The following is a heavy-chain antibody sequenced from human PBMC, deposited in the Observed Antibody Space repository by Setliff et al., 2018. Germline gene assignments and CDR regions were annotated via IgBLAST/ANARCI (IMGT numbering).Heavy chain of an antibody. V-gene: IGHV3-7*01. Sequence: GGSLRLSCAASGFTFSNSWMNWVRRAPERGLEWVANIHQDGSERHYVDSVKGRFTISRDNAKNSLFLQMNILEVEDTAVYYCVRDWASGDDHWGRGTLVTVSS. CDR1: GFTFSNSW. J-gene: IGHJ4*02. CDR3: VRDWASGDDH. D-gene: IGHD3-10*01. CDR2: IHQDGSER.